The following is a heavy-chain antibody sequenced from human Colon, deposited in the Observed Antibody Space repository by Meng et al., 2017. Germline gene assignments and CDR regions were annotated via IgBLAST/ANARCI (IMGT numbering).Heavy chain of an antibody. Sequence: ASVKVSCKTSGYSFSGYYLQWVRRAPGKGLEWMGWINPNSGGTNYAQEFRGRVTMTSDMSSSTAYMDLSRLTSDDTAVYYCASGADYDWGGVPPLERWGQGTLVTVSS. V-gene: IGHV1-2*02. D-gene: IGHD3-16*01. J-gene: IGHJ1*01. CDR1: GYSFSGYY. CDR3: ASGADYDWGGVPPLER. CDR2: INPNSGGT.